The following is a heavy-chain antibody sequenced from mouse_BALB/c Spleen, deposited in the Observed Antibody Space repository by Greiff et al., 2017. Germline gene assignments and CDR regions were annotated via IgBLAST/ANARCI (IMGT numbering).Heavy chain of an antibody. CDR2: IYPYNGGT. D-gene: IGHD3-3*01. J-gene: IGHJ3*01. CDR3: ARGGDGGAWFAY. Sequence: EVQLQQSGPELVKPGASVKISCKASGYTFTDYNMHWVKQSHGKSLEWIGYIYPYNGGTGYNQKFKSKATLTVDNSSSTAYMELRSLTSEDSAVYYCARGGDGGAWFAYWGQGTLVTVSA. CDR1: GYTFTDYN. V-gene: IGHV1S29*02.